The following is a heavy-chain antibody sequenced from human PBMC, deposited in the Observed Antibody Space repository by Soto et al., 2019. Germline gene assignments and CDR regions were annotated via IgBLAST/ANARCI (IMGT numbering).Heavy chain of an antibody. CDR3: ARGMGRWLQDNWFDP. Sequence: EVQLVESGGGLVKPGGSLRLSCAASGFTFSSYSMNWVRQAPGKGLEWVSSISSSSSYIYYAASVKGRFTISRDNTKNSLNLQMNRLRAEDTAAYYCARGMGRWLQDNWFDPWGQGTLVTVSS. CDR1: GFTFSSYS. D-gene: IGHD5-12*01. V-gene: IGHV3-21*01. CDR2: ISSSSSYI. J-gene: IGHJ5*02.